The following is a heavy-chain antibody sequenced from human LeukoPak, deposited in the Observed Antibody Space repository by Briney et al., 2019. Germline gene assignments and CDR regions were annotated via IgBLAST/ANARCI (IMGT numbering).Heavy chain of an antibody. CDR2: IYYSGSA. Sequence: PSETLSLTRTVSGGSISSGGYYWSWIRQHPEKGLEWIGYIYYSGSAYYNPSLKSRVTISVDTSKSQFSLKLSSVTAADTAVYYCARTYYYDSSGYHYPYSWFDPWGQGTLVTVSS. J-gene: IGHJ5*02. D-gene: IGHD3-22*01. CDR1: GGSISSGGYY. V-gene: IGHV4-31*03. CDR3: ARTYYYDSSGYHYPYSWFDP.